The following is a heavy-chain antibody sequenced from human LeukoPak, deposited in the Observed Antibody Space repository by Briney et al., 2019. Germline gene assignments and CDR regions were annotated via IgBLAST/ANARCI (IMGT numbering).Heavy chain of an antibody. CDR3: ASRKLGNDY. V-gene: IGHV4-59*01. Sequence: PSETLSLTCSVSGDSISYFYWSWIRQPPGKGLEWIGYIYYTGTSYNPSLKSRVTISADTSKNQFSLKLISVTAADTAVYYCASRKLGNDYWGQGTLVTVSS. J-gene: IGHJ4*02. CDR2: IYYTGT. CDR1: GDSISYFY. D-gene: IGHD7-27*01.